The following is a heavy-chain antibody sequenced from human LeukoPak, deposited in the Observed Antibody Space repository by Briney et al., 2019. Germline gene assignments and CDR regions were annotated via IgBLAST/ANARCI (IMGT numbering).Heavy chain of an antibody. CDR2: ISGSGGST. CDR3: ARHYDSSGYYYLDD. Sequence: GGSLRLSCAASGFTFSNYAMSWVRQAPGKGLEWVSAISGSGGSTYYADSVKGRFTFSRDNSKNTLYLQMNSLRAEDTAVYYCARHYDSSGYYYLDDWGQGTLVTVSS. V-gene: IGHV3-23*01. D-gene: IGHD3-22*01. CDR1: GFTFSNYA. J-gene: IGHJ4*02.